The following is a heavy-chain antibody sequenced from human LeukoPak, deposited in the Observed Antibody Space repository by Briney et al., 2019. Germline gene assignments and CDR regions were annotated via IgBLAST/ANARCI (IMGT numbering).Heavy chain of an antibody. CDR3: ARGVDYYGSGSYYRILNWFDP. J-gene: IGHJ5*02. V-gene: IGHV4-39*07. D-gene: IGHD3-10*01. Sequence: PSETLSLTCTVSGGSISSSSYYRGWIRQPPGKGLEWIGEINHSGSTNYNPSLKSRVTISVDTSKNQFSLKLSSVTAADTAVYYCARGVDYYGSGSYYRILNWFDPWGQGTLVTVSS. CDR1: GGSISSSSYY. CDR2: INHSGST.